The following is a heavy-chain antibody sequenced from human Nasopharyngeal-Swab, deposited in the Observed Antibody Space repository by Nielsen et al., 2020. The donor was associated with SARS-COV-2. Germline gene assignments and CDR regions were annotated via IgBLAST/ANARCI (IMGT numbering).Heavy chain of an antibody. CDR1: GDSVSSNSAA. CDR2: TYYRSKWYN. Sequence: SQTLSLTCAISGDSVSSNSAAWNWIRQSPSRGLEWLGRTYYRSKWYNDYAVSVKSRITINPDTSKNQSSLQLNSVTPEDTAVYYCARDGWSGAAAGPNYYYYYYMDVWGKGTTVTVSS. CDR3: ARDGWSGAAAGPNYYYYYYMDV. D-gene: IGHD6-13*01. V-gene: IGHV6-1*01. J-gene: IGHJ6*03.